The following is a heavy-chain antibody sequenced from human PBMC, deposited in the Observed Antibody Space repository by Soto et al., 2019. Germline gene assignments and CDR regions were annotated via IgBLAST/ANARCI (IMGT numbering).Heavy chain of an antibody. CDR1: GFTFSSYD. CDR3: AKLIYPLNSSGLDV. Sequence: QVQLVQSGGGVVQPGRSLRLSCATSGFTFSSYDMQWVRHAPGKGLEWLALISYEGLNTYYADSVRGRFIISRDNSKNILYLQMHSLRPDDTAVYYCAKLIYPLNSSGLDVWGQGATVIVSS. D-gene: IGHD1-1*01. CDR2: ISYEGLNT. V-gene: IGHV3-30*18. J-gene: IGHJ6*02.